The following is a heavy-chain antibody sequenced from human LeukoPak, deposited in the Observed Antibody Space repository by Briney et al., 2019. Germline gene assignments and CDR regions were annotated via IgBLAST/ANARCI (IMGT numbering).Heavy chain of an antibody. Sequence: GGSLRLSCAASGFTFSRSAMSWVRQAPGKGLEWVSAISNNGGYTYYADSVQGRLTISRDNSKSTLCLQMNSLRAEDTAVYYCAKQLGYCSDGSCYFPYWGQGTLVTVSS. CDR3: AKQLGYCSDGSCYFPY. CDR2: ISNNGGYT. V-gene: IGHV3-23*01. D-gene: IGHD2-15*01. CDR1: GFTFSRSA. J-gene: IGHJ4*02.